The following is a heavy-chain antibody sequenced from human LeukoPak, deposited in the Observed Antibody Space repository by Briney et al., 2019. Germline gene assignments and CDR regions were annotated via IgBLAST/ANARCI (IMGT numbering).Heavy chain of an antibody. CDR3: ARVGDDYVWGSYRYTDP. J-gene: IGHJ5*02. V-gene: IGHV4-39*07. Sequence: PSETLSLTCTVSGGSISSGGYYWSWIRQHPGKGLEWIGSIYYSGSTYYNPSLKSRVTISVDTSKNQFSLKLSSVTAADTAVYYCARVGDDYVWGSYRYTDPWGQGTLVTVSS. D-gene: IGHD3-16*02. CDR1: GGSISSGGYY. CDR2: IYYSGST.